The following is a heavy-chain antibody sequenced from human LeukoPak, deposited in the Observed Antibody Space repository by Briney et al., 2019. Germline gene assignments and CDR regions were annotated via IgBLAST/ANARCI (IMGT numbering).Heavy chain of an antibody. V-gene: IGHV3-33*01. CDR3: ARDRVKATVTNTFDY. CDR1: GFTFSSYG. D-gene: IGHD4-17*01. CDR2: IWYDGSNK. J-gene: IGHJ4*02. Sequence: GGSLRLSCAASGFTFSSYGMHWVRQAPGKGLEWVAVIWYDGSNKYYADSVKGRFTISRDNSKNTLYLQMNSLRAEDTAVYYCARDRVKATVTNTFDYWGQGTLVTVSS.